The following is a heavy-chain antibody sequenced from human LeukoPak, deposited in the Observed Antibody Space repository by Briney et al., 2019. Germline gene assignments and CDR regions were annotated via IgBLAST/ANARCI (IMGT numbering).Heavy chain of an antibody. CDR3: AKAPVTSCRGAFCYPFDY. CDR2: TSGSGSST. V-gene: IGHV3-23*01. Sequence: GGSLRLSCAASGFTFSSYAMSWVRQAPGKGLEWVSSTSGSGSSTYYADSVRGRFTISRDTSRSTLYLQMNSLRAEDAAVYYCAKAPVTSCRGAFCYPFDYWGQGTLVTVSS. D-gene: IGHD2-15*01. J-gene: IGHJ4*02. CDR1: GFTFSSYA.